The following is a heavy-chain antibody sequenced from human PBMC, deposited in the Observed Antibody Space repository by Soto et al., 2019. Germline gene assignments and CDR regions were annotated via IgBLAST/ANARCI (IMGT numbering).Heavy chain of an antibody. CDR3: ARDFGDIVVVPAADSEGYYYYYGMDV. CDR2: ISSSSSTI. CDR1: GFTFSSYS. Sequence: EVQLVESGGGLVQPGGSLRLSCAASGFTFSSYSMNWVRQAPGKGLEWVSYISSSSSTIYYADSVKGRFTISRDNAKNSLYLQMNSLRDEDTAVYYCARDFGDIVVVPAADSEGYYYYYGMDVWAQGTTVTVSS. J-gene: IGHJ6*02. V-gene: IGHV3-48*02. D-gene: IGHD2-2*01.